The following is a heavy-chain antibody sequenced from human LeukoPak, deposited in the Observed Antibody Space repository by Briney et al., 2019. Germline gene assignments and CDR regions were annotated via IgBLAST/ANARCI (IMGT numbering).Heavy chain of an antibody. V-gene: IGHV1-3*03. CDR2: INAGNGNT. J-gene: IGHJ4*02. CDR1: GYTFTSYA. D-gene: IGHD6-6*01. CDR3: ARRTYSSSSSIFDY. Sequence: ASVKVSCKASGYTFTSYAMHWVRQAPGQRLEWMGWINAGNGNTKYSQEFQGRVTITRDTSASTAYMELSSLRSEDMAVHYCARRTYSSSSSIFDYWGQGTLVTVSS.